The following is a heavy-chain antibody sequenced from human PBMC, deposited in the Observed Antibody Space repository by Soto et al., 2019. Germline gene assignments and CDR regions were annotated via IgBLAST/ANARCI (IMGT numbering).Heavy chain of an antibody. CDR3: AKDSSSIFGVVSLFDY. J-gene: IGHJ4*02. V-gene: IGHV3-21*04. Sequence: GGSLRLSCAASGFTFSSYSMNWVRQAPGKGLEWVSFISSSSSYIYYADSVKGRFTISRDNAKNTLYLQMNSLRAEDTAVYYCAKDSSSIFGVVSLFDYWGQGTLVTVSS. CDR2: ISSSSSYI. D-gene: IGHD3-3*01. CDR1: GFTFSSYS.